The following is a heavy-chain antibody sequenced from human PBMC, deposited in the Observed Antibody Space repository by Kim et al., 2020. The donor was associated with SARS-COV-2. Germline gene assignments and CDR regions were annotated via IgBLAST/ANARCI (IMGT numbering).Heavy chain of an antibody. Sequence: SVKVSCKASGGTFSSYAISWVRQAPGQGLEWMGGIIPIFGTANYAQKFQGRVTITADESTSTAYMELSSLRSEDTAVYYCARDERFGDSHYYYGMDVWGQGTAVTVSS. CDR3: ARDERFGDSHYYYGMDV. CDR2: IIPIFGTA. D-gene: IGHD3-16*01. J-gene: IGHJ6*02. CDR1: GGTFSSYA. V-gene: IGHV1-69*13.